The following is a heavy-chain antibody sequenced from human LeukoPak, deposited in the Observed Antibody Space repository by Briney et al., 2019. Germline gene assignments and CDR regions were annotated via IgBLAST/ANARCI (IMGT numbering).Heavy chain of an antibody. CDR1: GGSISSSSYY. CDR3: ARQTRDIVVVVATFSWFDP. V-gene: IGHV4-39*01. Sequence: SETLSLTCTVSGGSISSSSYYWGWIRQPPGKGLEWIGSIYYSGSTYYNPSLKSRVTISVDTSKNQFSLKLSSVTAADTAVCYCARQTRDIVVVVATFSWFDPWGQGTLVTVSS. J-gene: IGHJ5*02. D-gene: IGHD2-15*01. CDR2: IYYSGST.